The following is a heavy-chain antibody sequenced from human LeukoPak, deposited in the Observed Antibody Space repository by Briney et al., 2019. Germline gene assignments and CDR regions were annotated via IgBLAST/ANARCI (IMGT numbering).Heavy chain of an antibody. Sequence: SETLSLTCTVSGGSISSYYWSWIRQPPGKGLEWIGYIYYTGSTNYNPSLKSRVTISVDTSKDQFSLKLSSVTAADTAVYYCAREGVAFDYWGQEPWSPSPQ. D-gene: IGHD2-15*01. J-gene: IGHJ4*01. CDR1: GGSISSYY. CDR2: IYYTGST. V-gene: IGHV4-59*01. CDR3: AREGVAFDY.